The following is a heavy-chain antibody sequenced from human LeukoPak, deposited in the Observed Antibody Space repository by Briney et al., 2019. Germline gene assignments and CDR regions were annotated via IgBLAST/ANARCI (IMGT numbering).Heavy chain of an antibody. V-gene: IGHV3-21*01. CDR1: GFTFSSYS. CDR2: ISSSSSYI. Sequence: GGSLRLSCAASGFTFSSYSMSWVRQAPGKGLEWVSSISSSSSYIYYADSVKGRFTISRDNAKNSLYLQMNSLRAEDTAVYYCASASSGRVDYWGQGTLVTVSS. CDR3: ASASSGRVDY. D-gene: IGHD3-22*01. J-gene: IGHJ4*02.